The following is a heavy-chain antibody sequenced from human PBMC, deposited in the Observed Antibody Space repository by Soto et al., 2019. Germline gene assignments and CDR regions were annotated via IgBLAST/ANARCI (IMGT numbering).Heavy chain of an antibody. CDR2: INADNGNT. V-gene: IGHV1-3*01. J-gene: IGHJ4*02. CDR1: GYTFSGSV. Sequence: EASVKVSCKASGYTFSGSVMHWVRQAPGQRLEWMGWINADNGNTKYSQKFQDRVTLTRDTSASTAYMELSSLRSEDTTVYYCATEIDATTGTSLDYWGQGTLVTVSS. D-gene: IGHD4-17*01. CDR3: ATEIDATTGTSLDY.